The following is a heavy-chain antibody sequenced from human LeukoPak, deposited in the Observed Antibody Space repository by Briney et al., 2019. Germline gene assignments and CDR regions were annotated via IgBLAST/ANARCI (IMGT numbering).Heavy chain of an antibody. CDR3: ARGGRFDWLLSDAFDI. CDR1: GFTFSSYW. J-gene: IGHJ3*02. Sequence: NPGGSLRLSCGASGFTFSSYWMSWVRQAPGKGLEGVGYIYYSGSTNYNPSLKSRLTISVDTSKNQFSLKLSSVTAADTAVYYCARGGRFDWLLSDAFDIWGQGTMVTVSS. CDR2: IYYSGST. D-gene: IGHD3-9*01. V-gene: IGHV4-59*01.